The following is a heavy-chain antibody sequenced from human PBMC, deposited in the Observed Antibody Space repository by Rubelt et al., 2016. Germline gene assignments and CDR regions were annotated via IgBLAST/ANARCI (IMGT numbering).Heavy chain of an antibody. D-gene: IGHD6-13*01. CDR3: ARLEAAASLDY. CDR1: GGSISSYY. V-gene: IGHV4-59*08. J-gene: IGHJ4*02. CDR2: IFYSGST. Sequence: QLQLQESGTGLVKPSETLSLTCTVSGGSISSYYWSWIRQPPGKGLEWIGYIFYSGSTNYNPSLKSRVPISVSTSKTQFSLKLSSVTAADTSVYYCARLEAAASLDYLGQGTLVTVSS.